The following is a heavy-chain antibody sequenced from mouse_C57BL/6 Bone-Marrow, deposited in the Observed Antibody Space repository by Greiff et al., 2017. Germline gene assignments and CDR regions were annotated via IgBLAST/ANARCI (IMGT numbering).Heavy chain of an antibody. CDR2: ISSGSSTI. CDR3: ARGQLRLRGGYFDY. D-gene: IGHD3-2*02. CDR1: GFTFSDYG. J-gene: IGHJ2*01. Sequence: EVQLVESGGGLVKPGGSLKLSCAASGFTFSDYGMHWVRQAPEKGLEWVAYISSGSSTIYYADTVKGRFTISRDNAKNTLFLQMTSLRSEDTAMYYCARGQLRLRGGYFDYWGQGTTLTVSS. V-gene: IGHV5-17*01.